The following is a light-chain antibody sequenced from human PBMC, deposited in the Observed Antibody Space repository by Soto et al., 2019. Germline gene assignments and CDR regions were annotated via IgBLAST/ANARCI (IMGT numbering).Light chain of an antibody. CDR1: SSDVGAYNS. J-gene: IGLJ1*01. CDR3: CSSAPESTYV. V-gene: IGLV2-23*01. Sequence: QSALAQPASVSGSPGQSVTISCTGTSSDVGAYNSVSWYQQHPDKAPQLMIYKGTQRPSGVSNRFSGSTSGNAASLTISDLQAGDEADYFCCSSAPESTYVFGTGTKVTVL. CDR2: KGT.